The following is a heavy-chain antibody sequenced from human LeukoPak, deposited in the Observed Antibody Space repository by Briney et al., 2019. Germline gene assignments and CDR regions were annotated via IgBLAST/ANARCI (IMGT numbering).Heavy chain of an antibody. CDR3: ARQVGSSRFDY. D-gene: IGHD1-26*01. J-gene: IGHJ4*02. Sequence: SETLSLTCTVSGGSISSYYWSWIRQPPGKGLEWIGYIYYSGSTNYSPFLKSRVIISVDTSQNHFSLNLNSVTAADTAVYYCARQVGSSRFDYWGQGTLVTVSP. CDR1: GGSISSYY. V-gene: IGHV4-59*08. CDR2: IYYSGST.